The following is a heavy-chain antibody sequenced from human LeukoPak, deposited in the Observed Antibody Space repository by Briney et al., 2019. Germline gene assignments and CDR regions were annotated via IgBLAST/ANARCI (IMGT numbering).Heavy chain of an antibody. CDR1: GGSISSGSYY. V-gene: IGHV4-61*02. CDR2: IYTSGST. CDR3: AREGVGMGGYY. D-gene: IGHD5-12*01. J-gene: IGHJ4*02. Sequence: SETLSLTCTVSGGSISSGSYYWSWIRQPAGKGLEWIGRIYTSGSTNYIPSLKSRVTISVDTSKNQFSLKLSSVTAADTAAYYCAREGVGMGGYYWGQGTLVTVSS.